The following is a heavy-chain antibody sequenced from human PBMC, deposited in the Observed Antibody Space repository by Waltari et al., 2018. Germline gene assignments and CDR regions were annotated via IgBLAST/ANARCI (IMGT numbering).Heavy chain of an antibody. V-gene: IGHV3-74*01. D-gene: IGHD3-3*01. J-gene: IGHJ4*02. CDR3: ARERASSFLYVFWSGYYGYFDY. Sequence: EVQLVECGGGVVQPGGSLRLSCGASGCTLSSYGVRWVRQAPGKGLVWVSRMNSDGSSTSYADSVKGRFTISSDNANTTLYLQINSLRPEDTAVYYCARERASSFLYVFWSGYYGYFDYWGQGTLVTVSS. CDR1: GCTLSSYG. CDR2: MNSDGSST.